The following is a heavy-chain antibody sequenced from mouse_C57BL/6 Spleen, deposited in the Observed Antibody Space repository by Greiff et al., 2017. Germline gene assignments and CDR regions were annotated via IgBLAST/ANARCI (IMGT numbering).Heavy chain of an antibody. V-gene: IGHV3-1*01. CDR1: GYSITSGYD. CDR2: ISYSGST. Sequence: EVQLQESGPGMVKPSQSLSLTCTVTGYSITSGYDWHWIRHFPGNKLEWMGYISYSGSTNYNPSLKSRISITHDTSKNHFFLKLNSVTTEDTATYYCARGLTGTRFDYWGQGTTLTVSS. CDR3: ARGLTGTRFDY. J-gene: IGHJ2*01. D-gene: IGHD4-1*01.